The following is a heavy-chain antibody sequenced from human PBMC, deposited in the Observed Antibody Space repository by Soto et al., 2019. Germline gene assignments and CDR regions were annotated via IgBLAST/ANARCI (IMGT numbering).Heavy chain of an antibody. J-gene: IGHJ6*02. V-gene: IGHV4-4*02. CDR1: GGSISSANW. CDR3: ARLSFSYGVDV. Sequence: TLSLTCAVSGGSISSANWWTWVRQPPGKGLEWIGEIYHGGSTSYNPSLKSRVTLSLDKFKNHFSLNLTSVTAADTAVYYCARLSFSYGVDVWGQGTTVTVSS. CDR2: IYHGGST.